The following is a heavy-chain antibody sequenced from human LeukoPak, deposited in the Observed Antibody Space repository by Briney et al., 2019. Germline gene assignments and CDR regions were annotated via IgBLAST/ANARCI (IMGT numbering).Heavy chain of an antibody. D-gene: IGHD3-22*01. CDR1: GFTFSSYA. CDR3: ARDRDYYDSSGYWGYFDY. J-gene: IGHJ4*02. CDR2: ISYDGSNE. V-gene: IGHV3-30-3*01. Sequence: PGGSLRLSCAASGFTFSSYAMHWVRQAPGKGLEWVAVISYDGSNEYYADSVKGRFTISRDNSKNTLYLQMNSLRAEDTAVYYCARDRDYYDSSGYWGYFDYWGQGTLVTVSS.